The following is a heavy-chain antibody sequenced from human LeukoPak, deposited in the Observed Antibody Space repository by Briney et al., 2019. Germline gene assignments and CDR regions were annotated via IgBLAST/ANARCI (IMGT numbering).Heavy chain of an antibody. Sequence: SETLSLTCAVYGGSFSDYYWSWIRQPPGKGLEWIGEINHSGSTNYNPSLKSRVTISVDTSKNQFSLKLSSVTAADTAVYYCAREGPTVTTWYFDLWGRGTLVTVSS. CDR1: GGSFSDYY. J-gene: IGHJ2*01. CDR2: INHSGST. D-gene: IGHD4-17*01. CDR3: AREGPTVTTWYFDL. V-gene: IGHV4-34*01.